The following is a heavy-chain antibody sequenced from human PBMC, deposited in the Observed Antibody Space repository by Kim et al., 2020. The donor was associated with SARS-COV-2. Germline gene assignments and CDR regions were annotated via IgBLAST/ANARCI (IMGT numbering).Heavy chain of an antibody. J-gene: IGHJ4*02. D-gene: IGHD3-22*01. CDR3: ARLGPIVVVTVFDY. CDR1: GGSFSGYY. Sequence: SETLSLTCAVYGGSFSGYYWSWIRQPPGKGLEWIGEINHSGSTNYNPSLKSRVTISVDTSKNQFSLKLSSVTAADTAVYYCARLGPIVVVTVFDYWGQGTLVTVSS. CDR2: INHSGST. V-gene: IGHV4-34*01.